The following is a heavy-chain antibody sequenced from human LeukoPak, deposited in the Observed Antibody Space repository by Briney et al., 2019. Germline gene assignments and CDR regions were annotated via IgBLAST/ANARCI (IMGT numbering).Heavy chain of an antibody. D-gene: IGHD1-26*01. J-gene: IGHJ4*02. CDR1: GFTFSSYA. CDR3: AKGRGATGGPSRTFQY. V-gene: IGHV3-23*01. Sequence: GGSLRLSCAASGFTFSSYAMSWVRQAPGKGLEWVSGISSSGDSTYYADSVKGRFTISRDNSKNTLYLQVNGLRADDTAVYYCAKGRGATGGPSRTFQYWGQGTLVTVSS. CDR2: ISSSGDST.